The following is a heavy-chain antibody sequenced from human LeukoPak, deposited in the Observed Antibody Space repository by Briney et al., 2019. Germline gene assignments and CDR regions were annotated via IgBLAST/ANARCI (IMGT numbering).Heavy chain of an antibody. CDR2: ITTSDGNT. J-gene: IGHJ2*01. D-gene: IGHD1-26*01. Sequence: GGSLRLSCAASGFTFSSYTMSWVRQAPGKGLEWVSTITTSDGNTYYADSVKGRFTISKDSSKNTLFLHMNTLRAEDTAIYYCAKDRTVGASYWYFDLWGRGTLVTVSS. CDR3: AKDRTVGASYWYFDL. V-gene: IGHV3-23*01. CDR1: GFTFSSYT.